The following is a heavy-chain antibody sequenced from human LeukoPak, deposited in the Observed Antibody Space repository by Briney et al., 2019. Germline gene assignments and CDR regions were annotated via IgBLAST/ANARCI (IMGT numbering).Heavy chain of an antibody. V-gene: IGHV1-2*02. D-gene: IGHD2-8*01. CDR3: ARWGGVQFDP. J-gene: IGHJ5*02. CDR1: GYTFTSYG. CDR2: INTNTGET. Sequence: ASVKFSCKASGYTFTSYGISWVRRAPGQGLEWMGWINTNTGETNYAQKFQGRVTMTRDTSISTVYMELTSLTSDDTAVYYCARWGGVQFDPWGQGTLVTVSS.